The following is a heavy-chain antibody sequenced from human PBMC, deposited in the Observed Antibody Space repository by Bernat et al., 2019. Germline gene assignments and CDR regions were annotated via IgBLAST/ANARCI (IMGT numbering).Heavy chain of an antibody. Sequence: QVQLVQSGAEVKKPGASVKVSCKASGYTFTGYYMHWVRQAPGQGLEWMGWINPNSGGTNYAQKFQGLVTMTRDTSISTAYMELSRLRSDDTAVYYCARGAYYYDSSGYPGAFDIWGQGTMVTVSS. CDR2: INPNSGGT. J-gene: IGHJ3*02. V-gene: IGHV1-2*04. CDR1: GYTFTGYY. CDR3: ARGAYYYDSSGYPGAFDI. D-gene: IGHD3-22*01.